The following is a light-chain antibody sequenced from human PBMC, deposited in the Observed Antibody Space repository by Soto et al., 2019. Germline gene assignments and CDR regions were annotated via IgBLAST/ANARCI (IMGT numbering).Light chain of an antibody. Sequence: IVLTQSPGTLSLSPGERATLSCRASQSVRNNYLAWYQQKPGQAPRFLIYDASTRATGIPDRFSGSGSGTDFTLTISRLEPEDFAVYYCQQYGSSPLTFGGGTKVDI. CDR2: DAS. J-gene: IGKJ4*01. V-gene: IGKV3-20*01. CDR3: QQYGSSPLT. CDR1: QSVRNNY.